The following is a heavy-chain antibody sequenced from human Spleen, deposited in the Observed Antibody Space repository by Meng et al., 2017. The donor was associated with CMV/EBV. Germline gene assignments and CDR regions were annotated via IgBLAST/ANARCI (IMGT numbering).Heavy chain of an antibody. CDR2: VWYDGTNK. CDR1: GFSFSTYG. Sequence: GESLKISCAASGFSFSTYGMHWVRQAPGKGLEWVAAVWYDGTNKYYGDSVRGRFTIARDNSKNTLYLQMNSLRAEDTAVYYCGVMTTVTTKPFDYWGQGTLVTVSS. CDR3: GVMTTVTTKPFDY. J-gene: IGHJ4*02. V-gene: IGHV3-33*03. D-gene: IGHD4-17*01.